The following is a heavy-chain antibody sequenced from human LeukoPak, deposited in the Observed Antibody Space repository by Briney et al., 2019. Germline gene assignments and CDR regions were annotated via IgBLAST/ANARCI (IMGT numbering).Heavy chain of an antibody. J-gene: IGHJ5*01. Sequence: PGGSLRLSCAASGFTFSSYSMNWVRQAPGKGLEWVSSISSSSSYIYYADSVKGRFTISRDNAKNSLYLQMNSLRAEDTAVYYCTTDLGIGNYYLFHFWGQGNLVTVSS. V-gene: IGHV3-21*01. CDR2: ISSSSSYI. D-gene: IGHD1-7*01. CDR3: TTDLGIGNYYLFHF. CDR1: GFTFSSYS.